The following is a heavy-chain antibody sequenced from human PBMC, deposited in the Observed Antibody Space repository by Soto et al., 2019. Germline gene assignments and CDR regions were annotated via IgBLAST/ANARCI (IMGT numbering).Heavy chain of an antibody. CDR2: ISGSGGST. J-gene: IGHJ5*02. D-gene: IGHD2-2*02. CDR3: AKDGGYCSSTSCYSWFDP. Sequence: GGSLRLSCAASGFTFSSYAMSWVRQAPGKGLEWVSAISGSGGSTYYADSVKGRFTISRDNSKKTLYLQMNSLRAEDTAVYYCAKDGGYCSSTSCYSWFDPWGQGTLVTAPQ. CDR1: GFTFSSYA. V-gene: IGHV3-23*01.